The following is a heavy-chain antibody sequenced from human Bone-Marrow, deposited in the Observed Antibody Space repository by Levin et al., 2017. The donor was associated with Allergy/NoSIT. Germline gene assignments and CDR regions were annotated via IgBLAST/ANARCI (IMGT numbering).Heavy chain of an antibody. CDR2: IVAVFGTP. CDR3: ARGEGCDY. Sequence: WASVKVSCRASGGILNSYAINWVRQAPGQGLEWMGGIVAVFGTPNYAQKFQGRVTITADESTDTVYMELNSLRSEDTALYYCARGEGCDYWGQGTLVTVSS. CDR1: GGILNSYA. V-gene: IGHV1-69*13. J-gene: IGHJ4*02.